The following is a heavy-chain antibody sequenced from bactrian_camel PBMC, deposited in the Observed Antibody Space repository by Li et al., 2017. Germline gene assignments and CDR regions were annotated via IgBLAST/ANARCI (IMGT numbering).Heavy chain of an antibody. D-gene: IGHD5*01. CDR2: INNGAGDYI. J-gene: IGHJ4*01. CDR3: AAARPTTGWYDA. Sequence: QLVESGGGSVQAGGSLRLSCEASGFTFTSYSMSWVRQAPGKGFEWVSTINNGAGDYIYYSDSVRGRFTVSRDNAKNTLVLQMHSLTIGDSAVYYCAAARPTTGWYDAWG. V-gene: IGHV3S31*01. CDR1: GFTFTSYS.